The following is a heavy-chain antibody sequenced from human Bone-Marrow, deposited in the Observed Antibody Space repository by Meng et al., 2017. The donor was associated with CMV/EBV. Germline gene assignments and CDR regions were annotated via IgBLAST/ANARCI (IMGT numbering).Heavy chain of an antibody. V-gene: IGHV3-7*01. CDR2: IKQDGSEK. D-gene: IGHD3-3*01. CDR3: ARAEGFWSGYYSFDWFDP. Sequence: ESLKISCAASGFTFSSYWMSWVRQAPGKGLEWVANIKQDGSEKYYVDSVKGRFTISRDNAKNSLYLQMNSLRAEDTAVYYCARAEGFWSGYYSFDWFDPWAQGTLVTVSS. CDR1: GFTFSSYW. J-gene: IGHJ5*02.